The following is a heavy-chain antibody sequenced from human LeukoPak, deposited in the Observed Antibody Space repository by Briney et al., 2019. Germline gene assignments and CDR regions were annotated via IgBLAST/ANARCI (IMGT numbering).Heavy chain of an antibody. CDR1: GFPFKKRG. Sequence: PGRSLRLSCVFSGFPFKKRGMHWVRQAPGKGLEWLAVASTDEVTQAYADSVKGRFIISRDTSRNTLNLQMNNLTPEDTAVYYCAAFIATKLDNWGQGILVSVSS. CDR2: ASTDEVTQ. V-gene: IGHV3-30*03. J-gene: IGHJ4*02. CDR3: AAFIATKLDN. D-gene: IGHD2-15*01.